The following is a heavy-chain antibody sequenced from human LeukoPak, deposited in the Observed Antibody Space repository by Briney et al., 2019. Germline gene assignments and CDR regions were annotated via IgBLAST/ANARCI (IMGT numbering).Heavy chain of an antibody. D-gene: IGHD3-22*01. V-gene: IGHV4-4*07. J-gene: IGHJ3*01. CDR1: GGSITHSY. CDR2: IHATGTT. Sequence: SETLSLTCTVSGGSITHSYWSWIRHSAGTGMEWIGRIHATGTTNYNPSFKSRVSMSLDMPTSQFSLTLSAVTVADTATYYCARIFDRDVWGQGALGTVSP. CDR3: ARIFDRDV.